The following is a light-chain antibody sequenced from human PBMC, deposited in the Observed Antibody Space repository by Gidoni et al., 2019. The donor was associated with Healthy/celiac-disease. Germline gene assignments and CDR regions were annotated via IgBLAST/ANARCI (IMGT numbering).Light chain of an antibody. V-gene: IGKV2-28*01. CDR3: MQALQTPLT. J-gene: IGKJ4*01. Sequence: IVMTQSPLSLPVTPGEPASISCRSSQSLLHSNGYNDLDWYLQKPGQSPPLLIYLGSNRASGGPDRLSGSGSGTDFTLKSSRVEAEDGGVYYCMQALQTPLTFGGGTKVEIK. CDR1: QSLLHSNGYND. CDR2: LGS.